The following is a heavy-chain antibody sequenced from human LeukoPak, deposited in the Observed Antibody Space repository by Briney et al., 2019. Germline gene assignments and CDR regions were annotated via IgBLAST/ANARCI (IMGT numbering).Heavy chain of an antibody. CDR1: GGSFTSYL. J-gene: IGHJ3*01. CDR3: ASPLGGCTDAGCYPKEEAFNL. Sequence: WASVKVSCKPSGGSFTSYLFNWVRQAPGQGLEWMGVMIPVLNRARYAQKFQDRVTITADASTKIAYLEVNGLRSDDAAVYYCASPLGGCTDAGCYPKEEAFNLWGQGTMVTVSS. CDR2: MIPVLNRA. V-gene: IGHV1-69*13. D-gene: IGHD2-8*01.